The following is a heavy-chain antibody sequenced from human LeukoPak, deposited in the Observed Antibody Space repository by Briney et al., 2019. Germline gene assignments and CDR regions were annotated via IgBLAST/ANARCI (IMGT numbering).Heavy chain of an antibody. CDR1: GYTFIDYY. V-gene: IGHV1-2*06. J-gene: IGHJ4*02. D-gene: IGHD6-19*01. Sequence: ASVKVSCKASGYTFIDYYFNWVRQAPGQGSEWMGRINVKSGATDYAQKFQGRVTVTRDTSISTAYMELSSLRSDDTAVYYCARVGRESSTGWLDYWGQGTLVTVSS. CDR2: INVKSGAT. CDR3: ARVGRESSTGWLDY.